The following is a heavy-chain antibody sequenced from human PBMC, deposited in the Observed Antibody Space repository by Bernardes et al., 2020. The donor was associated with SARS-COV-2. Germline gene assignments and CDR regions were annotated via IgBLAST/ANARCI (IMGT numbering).Heavy chain of an antibody. CDR1: GFTFSSHV. Sequence: VESLFLSCAASGFTFSSHVMSWVRQAPGTGLEWVSTIRGSGSSPYYADSVKGRFTISRDNSKNTLYLQMNSLRAEDTAVYYCAKAGSQASSGYFDDAFDIWGQGTLVTFSS. D-gene: IGHD3-22*01. CDR3: AKAGSQASSGYFDDAFDI. J-gene: IGHJ3*02. CDR2: IRGSGSSP. V-gene: IGHV3-23*01.